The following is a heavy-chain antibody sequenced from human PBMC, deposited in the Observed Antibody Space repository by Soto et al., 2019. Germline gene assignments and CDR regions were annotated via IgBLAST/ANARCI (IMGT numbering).Heavy chain of an antibody. D-gene: IGHD2-2*01. J-gene: IGHJ4*02. CDR1: GFTFSSYG. V-gene: IGHV3-33*01. CDR3: ARGYCSSTSCGLPES. Sequence: QVQLVESGGGVVQPGRSLRLSCAASGFTFSSYGMHWVRQAPGKGLEWVAVIWYDGSNTYYADSVKGRFTISRDNSKNTLYLQMNSLRAEDTAVYYCARGYCSSTSCGLPESWGQGTLVTVSS. CDR2: IWYDGSNT.